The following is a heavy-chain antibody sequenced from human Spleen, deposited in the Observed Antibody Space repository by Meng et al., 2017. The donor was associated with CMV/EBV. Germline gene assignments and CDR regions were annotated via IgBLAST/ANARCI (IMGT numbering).Heavy chain of an antibody. CDR1: SESFSGYY. J-gene: IGHJ4*02. CDR2: INHRGNT. Sequence: SQTLSLTCVVYSESFSGYYWSWIRQPPGKGLEWIGEINHRGNTNYNPTLKSRVSISEDTSKNQFSLTLTSVIAADTALYYCARGGCSSTSCYIRGDYFDYWGQGTPVTVSS. V-gene: IGHV4-34*01. D-gene: IGHD2-2*02. CDR3: ARGGCSSTSCYIRGDYFDY.